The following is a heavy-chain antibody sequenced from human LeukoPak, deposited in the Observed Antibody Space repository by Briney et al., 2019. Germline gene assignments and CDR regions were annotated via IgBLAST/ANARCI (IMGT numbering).Heavy chain of an antibody. CDR1: GGSISSYY. CDR3: ARAPIAAAGTGYDY. J-gene: IGHJ4*02. D-gene: IGHD6-13*01. V-gene: IGHV4-4*07. Sequence: KTSETLSLTCTVSGGSISSYYWSWIRQPAGKGLEWIGRIYTSGSTNYNPSLKSRVTISVDTSKNQFSLKLSPVTAADTAVYYCARAPIAAAGTGYDYWGQGTLVTVSS. CDR2: IYTSGST.